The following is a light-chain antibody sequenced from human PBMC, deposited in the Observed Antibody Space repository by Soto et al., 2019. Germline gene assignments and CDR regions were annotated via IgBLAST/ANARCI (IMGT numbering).Light chain of an antibody. CDR2: GVS. Sequence: EIVMTQSPATLSVSPGERATLSCRASQTVRNNYLAWYQQKPGQAPRLLIYGVSSRATGIPDRFSGSGSGTDFTLTISGLEPEDFAVYYCQQYGSSPTFGGGTKVDI. J-gene: IGKJ4*01. CDR3: QQYGSSPT. V-gene: IGKV3-20*01. CDR1: QTVRNNY.